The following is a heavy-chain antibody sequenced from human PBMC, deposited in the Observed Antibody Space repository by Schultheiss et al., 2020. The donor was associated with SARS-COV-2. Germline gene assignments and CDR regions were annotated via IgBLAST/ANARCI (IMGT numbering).Heavy chain of an antibody. CDR1: GGSISSSSYY. CDR3: ARGPDYDFWSGPYDY. D-gene: IGHD3-3*01. J-gene: IGHJ4*02. V-gene: IGHV4-39*07. CDR2: IYYSGST. Sequence: SQTLSLTCTVSGGSISSSSYYWGWIRQPPGKGLEWIGSIYYSGSTYYNPSLKSRVTISVDTSKNQFSLKLSSVTAADTAVYYCARGPDYDFWSGPYDYWGQGTLVTVSS.